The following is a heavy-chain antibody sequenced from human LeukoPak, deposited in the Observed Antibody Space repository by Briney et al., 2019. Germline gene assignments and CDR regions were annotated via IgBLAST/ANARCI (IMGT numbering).Heavy chain of an antibody. CDR3: ARHRGSYPFDY. V-gene: IGHV4-39*01. Sequence: SETLSLTCTVSGGSISSSSYYWGWIRQPPGKGLEWIGSIYYSGSTYYNPSLESRVTISVDTSKNQFSLKLSSVTAADTAVYYCARHRGSYPFDYWGQGTLVTVSS. CDR1: GGSISSSSYY. D-gene: IGHD1-26*01. J-gene: IGHJ4*02. CDR2: IYYSGST.